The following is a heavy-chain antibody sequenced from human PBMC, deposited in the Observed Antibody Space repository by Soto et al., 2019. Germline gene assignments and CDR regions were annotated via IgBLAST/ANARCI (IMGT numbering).Heavy chain of an antibody. CDR1: GFTFGDYA. CDR3: TSYQYSSGWYGFGWYFDY. Sequence: PGGSLRLSCTASGFTFGDYAMSWVLQAPGKGLEWVGCMRSKADGGTAEYAASVKGRFTISRDDSKSIAYLQMNSLKTEDKAVYYCTSYQYSSGWYGFGWYFDYWGQGTLVTVSS. J-gene: IGHJ4*02. D-gene: IGHD6-19*01. V-gene: IGHV3-49*04. CDR2: MRSKADGGTA.